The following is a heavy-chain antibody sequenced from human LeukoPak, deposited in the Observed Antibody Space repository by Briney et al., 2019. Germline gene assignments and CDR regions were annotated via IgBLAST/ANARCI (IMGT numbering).Heavy chain of an antibody. V-gene: IGHV5-51*01. CDR2: IYPNDSDT. J-gene: IGHJ4*02. CDR1: GYSFTAYW. D-gene: IGHD3-22*01. CDR3: ARHPHYYDSSGQVVVYYFDY. Sequence: GESLKISCKGSGYSFTAYWIAWVRQIPGKGLEWMGIIYPNDSDTRYSPSFQGQVTISADKSISTAYLQWSSLKASDTAMYYCARHPHYYDSSGQVVVYYFDYWGQGTLVTVSS.